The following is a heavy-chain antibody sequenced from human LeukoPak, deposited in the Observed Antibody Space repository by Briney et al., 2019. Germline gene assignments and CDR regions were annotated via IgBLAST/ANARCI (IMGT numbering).Heavy chain of an antibody. Sequence: GGSLRLSCAASGFTFSSYAMSWVRQAPGKGLEWVSGISGSGGSASYADSVKGRFTISRDNAKDTLYVQMSSLRAEDTAIYYCAKLRIAFGGLIRDAFDIWGQGTMVSVSS. CDR1: GFTFSSYA. J-gene: IGHJ3*02. CDR2: ISGSGGSA. V-gene: IGHV3-23*01. D-gene: IGHD3-16*01. CDR3: AKLRIAFGGLIRDAFDI.